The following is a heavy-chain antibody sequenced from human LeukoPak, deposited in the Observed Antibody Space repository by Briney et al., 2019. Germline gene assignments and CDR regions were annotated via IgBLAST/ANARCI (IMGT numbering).Heavy chain of an antibody. CDR1: GFTFDDYA. D-gene: IGHD7-27*01. V-gene: IGHV3-9*03. CDR3: AKDINSELGHDAFDI. Sequence: GGSLRLSCAASGFTFDDYAMHWVRQAPGKGLEWVSGISWNSGSIGYADSVKGRFTISRDNAKNSLYLQMDSLRAEDMALYYCAKDINSELGHDAFDIWGQGTMVTVSS. CDR2: ISWNSGSI. J-gene: IGHJ3*02.